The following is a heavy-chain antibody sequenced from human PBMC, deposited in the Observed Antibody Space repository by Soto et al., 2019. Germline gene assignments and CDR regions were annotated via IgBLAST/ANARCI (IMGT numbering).Heavy chain of an antibody. CDR1: GGSVSTGSYN. J-gene: IGHJ5*02. Sequence: PWETLSLTCTVPGGSVSTGSYNWNWSRQPPGKALEWIGYIYYSGSTNYNPSLKSRVTISVDTSKKQFSMKLSSVTAADTAVYYCARIPGDTYMGSWFDPWGKGTLLTVS. D-gene: IGHD5-18*01. V-gene: IGHV4-61*01. CDR3: ARIPGDTYMGSWFDP. CDR2: IYYSGST.